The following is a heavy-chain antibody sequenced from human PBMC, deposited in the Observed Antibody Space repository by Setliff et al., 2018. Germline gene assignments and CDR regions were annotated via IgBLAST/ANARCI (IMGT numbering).Heavy chain of an antibody. CDR2: IWYDGNNK. V-gene: IGHV3-33*01. CDR1: GLTFKNYG. D-gene: IGHD2-2*01. J-gene: IGHJ4*02. Sequence: GGSLRLSCVAPGLTFKNYGMHWVRQAPGKGLEWVAVIWYDGNNKDHADSVKGRFTISRDNSKNTLYLQMDSLRVEDTAVYYCVRGEMFSTSPRADWGQGTQVTVSS. CDR3: VRGEMFSTSPRAD.